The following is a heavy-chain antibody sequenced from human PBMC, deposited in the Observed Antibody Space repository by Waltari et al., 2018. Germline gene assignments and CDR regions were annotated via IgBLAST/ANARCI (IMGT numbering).Heavy chain of an antibody. Sequence: QVQLVQSGAEVKKPGSSVKVSCKASGGTFSSYDISWVRQAPGQGLEWMGGIIPIFGTANYAQKFQCRVTITTDESTSTAYMELSSLRSEDTAVYYCASVKYYPHHWFDPWGQGTLVTVSS. J-gene: IGHJ5*02. V-gene: IGHV1-69*05. CDR1: GGTFSSYD. CDR3: ASVKYYPHHWFDP. D-gene: IGHD3-10*01. CDR2: IIPIFGTA.